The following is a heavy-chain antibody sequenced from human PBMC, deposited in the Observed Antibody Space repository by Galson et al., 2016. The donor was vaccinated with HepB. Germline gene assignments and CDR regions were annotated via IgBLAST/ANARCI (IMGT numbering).Heavy chain of an antibody. J-gene: IGHJ6*02. D-gene: IGHD3-3*01. CDR3: ARDLPKEGRFLEWVDYYFAMDV. Sequence: SVKVSCKASGYTFASYYMHWLRQAPGQGLEWMGIINLTGGSTNYAQKFQGRVTMTRDASTSTVDMVLSSLRSEDTAVYYCARDLPKEGRFLEWVDYYFAMDVWGQGTTVTVSS. V-gene: IGHV1-46*01. CDR1: GYTFASYY. CDR2: INLTGGST.